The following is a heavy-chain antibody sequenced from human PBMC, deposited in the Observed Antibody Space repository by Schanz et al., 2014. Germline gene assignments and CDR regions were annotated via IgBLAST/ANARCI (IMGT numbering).Heavy chain of an antibody. J-gene: IGHJ4*02. CDR1: GYSFSAYY. V-gene: IGHV1-2*06. Sequence: QVQLVQSGAELKNPGASVKVSCKASGYSFSAYYIHWMRQAPGQGLEWLGRFTHISQKFQGRVTMTRDTSSTTAYMELNSLRSDDTAVYYCARGPTLYSGHDYVDYWGQGTLVTVSS. D-gene: IGHD5-12*01. CDR2: FT. CDR3: ARGPTLYSGHDYVDY.